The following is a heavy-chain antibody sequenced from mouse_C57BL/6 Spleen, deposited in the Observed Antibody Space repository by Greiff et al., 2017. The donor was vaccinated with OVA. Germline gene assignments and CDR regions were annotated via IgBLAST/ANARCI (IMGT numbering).Heavy chain of an antibody. V-gene: IGHV1-26*01. CDR2: INPNNGGT. J-gene: IGHJ2*01. CDR1: GYTFTDYY. D-gene: IGHD1-1*01. CDR3: APYYYGSSLFDY. Sequence: VHVKQSGPELVKPGASVKISCKASGYTFTDYYMNWVKQSHGKSLEWIGDINPNNGGTSYNQKFKGKATLTVDKSSSTAYMELRSLTSEDSAVYYCAPYYYGSSLFDYWGQGTTLTVSS.